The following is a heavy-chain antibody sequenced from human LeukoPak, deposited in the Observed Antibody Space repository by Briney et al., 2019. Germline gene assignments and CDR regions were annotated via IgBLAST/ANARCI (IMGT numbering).Heavy chain of an antibody. Sequence: KPSETLSLTCTVSGGSISSYYWSWIRQPPGKGLEWIGYIYYSGSNNYNPSLKSRVTISVDTSKNQFSLKLSSVTAADTAVYYCARASSTRPLLMLHDYWGQGTLVTVSS. CDR2: IYYSGSN. CDR1: GGSISSYY. D-gene: IGHD3-10*01. J-gene: IGHJ4*02. V-gene: IGHV4-59*01. CDR3: ARASSTRPLLMLHDY.